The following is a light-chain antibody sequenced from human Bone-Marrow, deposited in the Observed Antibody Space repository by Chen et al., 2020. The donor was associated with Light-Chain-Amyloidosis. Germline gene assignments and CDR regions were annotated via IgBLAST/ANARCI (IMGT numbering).Light chain of an antibody. CDR1: NSNIASNY. CDR3: EAWDSSLSAVV. V-gene: IGLV1-51*01. CDR2: DSD. J-gene: IGLJ2*01. Sequence: QSVLTQPPSVSAAPGQEVTISCSGSNSNIASNYVSWYQHLPGTAPKLLIYDSDNRPTGIPDRSSGSKSGTSATLGITGLQTGDEADYYCEAWDSSLSAVVFGGGTKLTVL.